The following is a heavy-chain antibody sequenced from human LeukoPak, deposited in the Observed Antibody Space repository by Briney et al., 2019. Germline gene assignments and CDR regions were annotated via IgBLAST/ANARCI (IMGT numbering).Heavy chain of an antibody. CDR3: GGDLIAAAGTSFDY. D-gene: IGHD6-13*01. Sequence: PGGSLRLSCAASGFTFSSYWMSWVRQAPGKGLEWVANIKQDGSEKYYVDSVKGRFTISRDNAKNSLYLQMNSLRAEDTAVYYCGGDLIAAAGTSFDYWGQETLVTVSS. J-gene: IGHJ4*02. CDR1: GFTFSSYW. CDR2: IKQDGSEK. V-gene: IGHV3-7*01.